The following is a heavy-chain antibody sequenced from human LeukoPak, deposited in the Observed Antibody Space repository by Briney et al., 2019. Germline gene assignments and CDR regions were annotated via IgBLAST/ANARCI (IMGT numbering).Heavy chain of an antibody. J-gene: IGHJ4*02. Sequence: GGSLRLSCAASGFTFSSYEMNWVRQAPGKGLEWVSYISSSGSTIYYADSVKGRFTISRDNAKNSLYLQMNSLRAEDTAVYYCARDMGIVPENYFDYWGQGTLVTVSS. CDR1: GFTFSSYE. D-gene: IGHD2-2*03. CDR2: ISSSGSTI. CDR3: ARDMGIVPENYFDY. V-gene: IGHV3-48*03.